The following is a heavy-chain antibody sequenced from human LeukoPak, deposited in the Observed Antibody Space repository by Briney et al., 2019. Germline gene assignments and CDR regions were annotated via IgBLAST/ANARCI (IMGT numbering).Heavy chain of an antibody. V-gene: IGHV1-69*05. CDR3: ARVCVRCATRFDP. Sequence: GASVKVSCKASGGTFSSYAISWVRQAPGQGLEWMGGIIPIFGTANYAQKFQGRVTITTDESTSTAYMELSSLRSEDTAVYYCARVCVRCATRFDPWGQGTLVTVSS. D-gene: IGHD1-26*01. J-gene: IGHJ5*02. CDR1: GGTFSSYA. CDR2: IIPIFGTA.